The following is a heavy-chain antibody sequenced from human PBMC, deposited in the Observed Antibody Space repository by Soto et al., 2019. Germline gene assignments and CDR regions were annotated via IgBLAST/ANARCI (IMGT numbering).Heavy chain of an antibody. CDR1: GYTFTTYA. Sequence: QVQLVQSGAEVKKPGASVKVSCKASGYTFTTYALTWVRQAPGQGLEWMGWITVYNGNTNYAQKLKGRVTLTTDTTTSTAYMELRSLRYDDTAVYYCARDRGGGGDYAPYDYWGQGTQVTVSS. J-gene: IGHJ4*02. D-gene: IGHD4-17*01. CDR3: ARDRGGGGDYAPYDY. V-gene: IGHV1-18*01. CDR2: ITVYNGNT.